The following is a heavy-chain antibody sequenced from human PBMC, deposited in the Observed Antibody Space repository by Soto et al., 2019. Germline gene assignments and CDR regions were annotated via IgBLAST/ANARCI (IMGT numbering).Heavy chain of an antibody. D-gene: IGHD2-15*01. Sequence: QVQLQESGPGLVKPSETLSLTCSVSGGSISSDYWSWIRQPPGKGLEWIVYIYYTGSTNYKPSPKSRVTTSVNTSKNQLSLNLRSVTAADTAVYYCARALRGVVVVAAREMDVWGQGTTVTVSS. CDR3: ARALRGVVVVAAREMDV. CDR1: GGSISSDY. J-gene: IGHJ6*02. V-gene: IGHV4-59*01. CDR2: IYYTGST.